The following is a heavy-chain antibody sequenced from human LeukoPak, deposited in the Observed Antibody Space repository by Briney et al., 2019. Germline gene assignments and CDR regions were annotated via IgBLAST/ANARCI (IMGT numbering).Heavy chain of an antibody. CDR2: IIPIFGTA. J-gene: IGHJ4*02. CDR3: ASGSSSPGYFDY. Sequence: GSSVKVSCKASGGTFSSYAISWVRQAPGQRLEWMGGIIPIFGTANYAQKFQGRVTITTDESTSTAYMELSSLRSEDTAVYYCASGSSSPGYFDYWGQGTLVTVSS. D-gene: IGHD6-6*01. CDR1: GGTFSSYA. V-gene: IGHV1-69*05.